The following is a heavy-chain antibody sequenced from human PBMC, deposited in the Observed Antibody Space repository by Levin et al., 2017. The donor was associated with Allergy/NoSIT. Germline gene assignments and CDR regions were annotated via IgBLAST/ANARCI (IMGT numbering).Heavy chain of an antibody. D-gene: IGHD6-25*01. J-gene: IGHJ6*02. CDR1: GFTFRSYA. V-gene: IGHV3-30*04. Sequence: GGSLRLSCIGSGFTFRSYAVHWVRQAPGKGLEWVAVISYDAANEYYAGSVKGRFTISRDNSRNTVYLQMNSLRAEDTAVYYCAKARPDGGYAGYYYYGMDVWGQGTTVTVSS. CDR2: ISYDAANE. CDR3: AKARPDGGYAGYYYYGMDV.